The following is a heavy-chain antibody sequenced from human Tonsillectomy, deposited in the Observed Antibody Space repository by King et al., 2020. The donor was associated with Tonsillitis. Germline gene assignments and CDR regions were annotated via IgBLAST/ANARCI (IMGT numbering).Heavy chain of an antibody. Sequence: VQLVESGAEVKKPGASVKVSCKASGYTFSSYGITWVRQAPGHGLEWMGWISTYNGNTNYAQKLQDRVTMTTDTSTGTAYMEVMSLRSDDTAVYYCARDPIRYFDWLLPAGYFDYWGQGTLVTVSS. D-gene: IGHD3-9*01. CDR3: ARDPIRYFDWLLPAGYFDY. CDR2: ISTYNGNT. J-gene: IGHJ4*02. V-gene: IGHV1-18*01. CDR1: GYTFSSYG.